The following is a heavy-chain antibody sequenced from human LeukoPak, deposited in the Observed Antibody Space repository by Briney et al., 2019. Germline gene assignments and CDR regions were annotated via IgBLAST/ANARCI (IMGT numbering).Heavy chain of an antibody. J-gene: IGHJ6*02. CDR3: ARSRHYYGMDV. CDR2: IGPSDSYT. Sequence: GDAVRIYCKWSGYSFTSYWISGVRQMPGKGLEWMGRIGPSDSYTSYSPSAQSHVTIAADKTITTAYLDWSNLKAPDTAMYYCARSRHYYGMDVWDQGTTVTVS. CDR1: GYSFTSYW. V-gene: IGHV5-10-1*01.